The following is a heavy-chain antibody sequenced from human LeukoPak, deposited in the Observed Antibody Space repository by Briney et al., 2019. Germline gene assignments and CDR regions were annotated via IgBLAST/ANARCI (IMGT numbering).Heavy chain of an antibody. CDR1: GASISSDAFY. CDR3: ARDRTGYFFDD. J-gene: IGHJ4*02. Sequence: SETLSLTCTVSGASISSDAFYWIWIRQHPEKGLEWIGYIYFSGTTYHNQSLKSRVTIAVDMSNSQFSLKLRSVTAADTAVYYCARDRTGYFFDDWGQGTLVTVSS. V-gene: IGHV4-31*03. CDR2: IYFSGTT.